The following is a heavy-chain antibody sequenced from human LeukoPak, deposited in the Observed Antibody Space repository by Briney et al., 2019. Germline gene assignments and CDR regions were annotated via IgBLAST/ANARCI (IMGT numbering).Heavy chain of an antibody. CDR1: GFTFRSYS. D-gene: IGHD6-13*01. CDR2: ISSSRSYI. J-gene: IGHJ4*02. V-gene: IGHV3-21*01. Sequence: GSLRLSCAAPGFTFRSYSINWVRQGPGKGLELGSFISSSRSYIYYADSVKGRFTISRDNAKNSLYLQMNSLRAEDTAVYYCARFIAAPYYFDYWGRGTLVTVSS. CDR3: ARFIAAPYYFDY.